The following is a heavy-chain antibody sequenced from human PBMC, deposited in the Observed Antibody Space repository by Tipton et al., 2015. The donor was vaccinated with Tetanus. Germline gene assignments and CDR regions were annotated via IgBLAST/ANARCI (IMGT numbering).Heavy chain of an antibody. V-gene: IGHV3-7*04. CDR1: GFTFSNYA. CDR3: VRGYSGDAF. J-gene: IGHJ4*02. D-gene: IGHD2-15*01. Sequence: GSLRLSCVASGFTFSNYAMSWVRQAPGKGLEWVANIRQDGDEKNYVDSVKGRFTISRDNTKSSVHLQMNSLREDDTAVYYCVRGYSGDAFWGQGTRVTVSS. CDR2: IRQDGDEK.